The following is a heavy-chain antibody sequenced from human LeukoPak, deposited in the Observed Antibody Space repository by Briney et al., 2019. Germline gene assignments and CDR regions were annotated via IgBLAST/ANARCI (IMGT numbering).Heavy chain of an antibody. CDR3: AREHSGYDFPGRDYYYMDV. D-gene: IGHD5-12*01. V-gene: IGHV3-21*01. CDR2: ISSISSSYI. J-gene: IGHJ6*03. Sequence: GGSLRLSCAASGFTFNNYNMNWVRQAPGKGLEWVSSISSISSSYIYYADPVKGRFTISRDNARNSLYLQMNSLRAEDTAVYYCAREHSGYDFPGRDYYYMDVWGKGTTVTVSS. CDR1: GFTFNNYN.